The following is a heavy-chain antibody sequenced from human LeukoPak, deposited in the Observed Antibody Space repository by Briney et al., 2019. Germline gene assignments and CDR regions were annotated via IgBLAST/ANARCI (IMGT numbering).Heavy chain of an antibody. D-gene: IGHD1-26*01. CDR2: IKQDGSEK. V-gene: IGHV3-7*01. Sequence: GGSLRLSCAASGFTLSSYWMNWVRQAPGKGLEWVANIKQDGSEKYYVDSVKGRFTISRDNAKNSLYLQMNSLRAEDTAVYYCARNYYVGATTRWGQGTLVTISS. CDR3: ARNYYVGATTR. J-gene: IGHJ4*02. CDR1: GFTLSSYW.